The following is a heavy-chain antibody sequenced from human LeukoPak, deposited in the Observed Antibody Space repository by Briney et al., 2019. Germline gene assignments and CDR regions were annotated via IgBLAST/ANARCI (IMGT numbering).Heavy chain of an antibody. V-gene: IGHV1-3*03. CDR3: ARGIPEYSSIDY. CDR2: INTGNGNT. D-gene: IGHD6-6*01. CDR1: GYSFTTYL. Sequence: ASVKVSCKSSGYSFTTYLIHWVRQAPGQRLEWMGWINTGNGNTKYSHEFQGRVTITRDTSASTAYMELSSLRSEDTAVYYCARGIPEYSSIDYWGQGTLVTVSS. J-gene: IGHJ4*02.